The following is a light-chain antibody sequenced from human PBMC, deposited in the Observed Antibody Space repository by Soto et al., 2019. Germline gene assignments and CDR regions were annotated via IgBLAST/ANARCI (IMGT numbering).Light chain of an antibody. CDR2: GAS. CDR3: QQRHNSWT. J-gene: IGKJ1*01. Sequence: EIVLTQSPGTLSLSPGEEATLSCRASQSVDSNYLAWYQQKPGQTPRLIIYGASGRADGIPHRFSGSGSGTDFTLTISSLEPEDFALYYCQQRHNSWTFGQGTKVDIK. V-gene: IGKV3D-20*02. CDR1: QSVDSNY.